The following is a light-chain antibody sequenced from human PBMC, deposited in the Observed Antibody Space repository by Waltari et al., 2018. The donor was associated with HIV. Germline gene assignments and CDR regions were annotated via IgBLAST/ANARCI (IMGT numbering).Light chain of an antibody. CDR3: QAWDSSTAVL. J-gene: IGLJ2*01. CDR1: KLGDQY. CDR2: QGT. Sequence: SYELTQPPSVSVSPGQTASLTCSGDKLGDQYACWYQQKSGQSPVLVIYQGTKRPSGIPERFSGSNSGNTATLTISGTQAMDEADYYCQAWDSSTAVLFGGGTKLTVL. V-gene: IGLV3-1*01.